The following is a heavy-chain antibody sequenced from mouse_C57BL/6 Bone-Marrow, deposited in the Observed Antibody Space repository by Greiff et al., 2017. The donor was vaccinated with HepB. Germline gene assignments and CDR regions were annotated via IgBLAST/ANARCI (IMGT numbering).Heavy chain of an antibody. CDR1: GFTFSSYT. D-gene: IGHD2-4*01. CDR3: ARHRIYYDYDFAY. V-gene: IGHV5-9*01. J-gene: IGHJ3*01. CDR2: ISGGGGNT. Sequence: EVQVVESGGGLVKPGGSLKLSCAASGFTFSSYTMSWVRQTPEKRLEWVATISGGGGNTYYPDSVKGRFTISRDNAKNTLYLQMSSLRSEDTALYYCARHRIYYDYDFAYWGQGTLVTVSA.